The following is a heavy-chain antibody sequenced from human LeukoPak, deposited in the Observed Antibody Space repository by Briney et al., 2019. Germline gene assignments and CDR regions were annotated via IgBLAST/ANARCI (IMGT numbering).Heavy chain of an antibody. V-gene: IGHV3-23*01. D-gene: IGHD2-2*02. CDR2: ISGSGGST. Sequence: PGGSLRLSCAASGFTFSSHAMSWVRQAPGKGLEWVSAISGSGGSTYYADSVKGRFTISRDNSKNTLYLQMNSLRAEDTAVYYCASTRIVVVPAAISYDYWGQGTLVTVSS. CDR1: GFTFSSHA. CDR3: ASTRIVVVPAAISYDY. J-gene: IGHJ4*02.